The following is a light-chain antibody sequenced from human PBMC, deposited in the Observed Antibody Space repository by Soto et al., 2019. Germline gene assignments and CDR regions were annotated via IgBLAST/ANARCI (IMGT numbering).Light chain of an antibody. V-gene: IGKV1-33*01. CDR1: QDISNY. J-gene: IGKJ5*01. Sequence: DIQMTQSPSSLSASVGDRVTITCQASQDISNYLNWYQQKPGKAPKLLIYDASNLQTGVPSRFSGSGSRTDFTFTINSLQPEDIATYLCQQYASLPITFGQGTRLEIK. CDR2: DAS. CDR3: QQYASLPIT.